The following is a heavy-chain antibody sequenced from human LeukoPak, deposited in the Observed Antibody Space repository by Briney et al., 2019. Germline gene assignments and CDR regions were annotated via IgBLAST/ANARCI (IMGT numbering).Heavy chain of an antibody. CDR2: IIPIFGTA. J-gene: IGHJ4*02. D-gene: IGHD3-10*01. V-gene: IGHV1-69*01. Sequence: GASVKVSCKASGGTFSSYAFSWVRQPPGQGLEWMGGIIPIFGTANYAQKFQGRVTITADESTNTAYMELSSLRSEDTAVYYCTREHRGGYYFDYWGQGTLVTVSS. CDR3: TREHRGGYYFDY. CDR1: GGTFSSYA.